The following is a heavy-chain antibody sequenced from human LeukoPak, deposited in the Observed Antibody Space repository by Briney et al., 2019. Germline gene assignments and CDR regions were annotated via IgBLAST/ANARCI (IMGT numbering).Heavy chain of an antibody. CDR1: GFTFSNYW. D-gene: IGHD3-22*01. CDR2: IKSDGRA. CDR3: ARAPSEIGGYYPEYFRH. Sequence: GGSLRLSCAAAGFTFSNYWMHWVRRAPGKGLVWVSRIKSDGRANYADSVKGRFTISRDNAKNTVSLQMNSLRAEDTGVYYCARAPSEIGGYYPEYFRHWGQGTLVAVSS. J-gene: IGHJ1*01. V-gene: IGHV3-74*01.